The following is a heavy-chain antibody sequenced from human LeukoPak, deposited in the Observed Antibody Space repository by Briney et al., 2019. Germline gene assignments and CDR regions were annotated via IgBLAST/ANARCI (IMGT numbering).Heavy chain of an antibody. CDR2: IIPIFGTA. CDR1: GGTFISYA. V-gene: IGHV1-69*13. J-gene: IGHJ5*02. Sequence: VKVSCKASGGTFISYAISWVRQAPGQGLEWMGGIIPIFGTANYAQKFQGRVTITADESTSTAYMELSSLRSEDTAVYYCARDYCSSTSCYGGSWNWFDPWGQGTLVTVSS. D-gene: IGHD2-2*01. CDR3: ARDYCSSTSCYGGSWNWFDP.